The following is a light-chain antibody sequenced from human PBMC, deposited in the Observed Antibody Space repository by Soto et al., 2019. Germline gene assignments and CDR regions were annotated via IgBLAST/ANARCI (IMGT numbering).Light chain of an antibody. CDR1: SSDVGGYHY. CDR2: EVT. Sequence: QSVLTQPPSASGSPGQSVTISCTGTSSDVGGYHYVSWYQQHPGKAPKLMIHEVTKPPSGVPDRFSGSKSGNTASLTVSGLQGEDEADYYCSSYAGSTNLVFGGGTTLTVL. J-gene: IGLJ2*01. CDR3: SSYAGSTNLV. V-gene: IGLV2-8*01.